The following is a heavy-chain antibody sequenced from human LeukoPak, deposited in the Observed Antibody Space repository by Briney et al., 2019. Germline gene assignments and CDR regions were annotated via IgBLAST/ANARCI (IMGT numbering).Heavy chain of an antibody. J-gene: IGHJ4*02. CDR3: ARGMVEMATSTDY. V-gene: IGHV1-69*13. CDR1: GGTFSSYA. D-gene: IGHD5-24*01. CDR2: IIPIFGTA. Sequence: GASVKVSCKASGGTFSSYAISWVRQAPGQGLEWMGGIIPIFGTANYAQKFQGRVTITADESTSTAYMELSSLRSEGTAVYYCARGMVEMATSTDYWGQGTLVTVSS.